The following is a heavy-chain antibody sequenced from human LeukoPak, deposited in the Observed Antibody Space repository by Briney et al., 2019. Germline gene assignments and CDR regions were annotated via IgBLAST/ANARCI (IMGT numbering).Heavy chain of an antibody. V-gene: IGHV3-23*01. CDR3: AKDRSCTNDICHGDFDY. D-gene: IGHD2-8*01. J-gene: IGHJ4*02. CDR2: ISGSGGST. CDR1: GFIFSSYA. Sequence: GGSLRLSCAVSGFIFSSYAVSWVRQAPGKGLEWVASISGSGGSTYSADSVKGQFTISRDNSKNTLYLQMNSLRAEDTALYYCAKDRSCTNDICHGDFDYWGQGTLVTVSS.